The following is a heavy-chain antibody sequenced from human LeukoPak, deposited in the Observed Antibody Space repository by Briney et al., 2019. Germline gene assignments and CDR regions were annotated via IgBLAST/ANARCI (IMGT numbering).Heavy chain of an antibody. CDR1: GGSISSYY. CDR2: INHSGST. Sequence: SETLSLTCTVSGGSISSYYWSWIRQPPGKGLEWIGEINHSGSTNYNPSLKSRVTISVDTSKNQFSLKLSSVTAADTAVYYCARHSYYGSGSYYKVGYYFDYWGQGTLVTVSS. J-gene: IGHJ4*02. V-gene: IGHV4-34*01. D-gene: IGHD3-10*01. CDR3: ARHSYYGSGSYYKVGYYFDY.